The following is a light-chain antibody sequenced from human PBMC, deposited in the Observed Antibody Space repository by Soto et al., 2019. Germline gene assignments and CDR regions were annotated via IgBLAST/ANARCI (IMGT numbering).Light chain of an antibody. CDR1: SGHSSYA. Sequence: QSVLTQSPSASASLGASVKLTCTLSSGHSSYAIAWHQQQPEKGPRYLMKLNSDGSHSKGDGIPDRFSGSSSGAERYLTISSLQSEDEADYYCQTWGTDSNWVFGGGTKVTVL. CDR3: QTWGTDSNWV. V-gene: IGLV4-69*01. J-gene: IGLJ3*02. CDR2: LNSDGSH.